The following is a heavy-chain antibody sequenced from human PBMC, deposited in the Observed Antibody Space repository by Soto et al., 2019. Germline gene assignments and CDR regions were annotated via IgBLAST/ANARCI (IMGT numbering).Heavy chain of an antibody. CDR3: ARAPIVVVPAAVYYYYYMDV. Sequence: QVQLVQSGAEVKKPGASVKVSCKASGYTFTSYGISWVRQAPGQGLEWMGWISAYNGNTNYAQKLQGRVTMTTDTSTSIAYMELRSLRSDDTAVYYCARAPIVVVPAAVYYYYYMDVWGKGTTVTVSS. J-gene: IGHJ6*03. CDR1: GYTFTSYG. V-gene: IGHV1-18*01. D-gene: IGHD2-2*01. CDR2: ISAYNGNT.